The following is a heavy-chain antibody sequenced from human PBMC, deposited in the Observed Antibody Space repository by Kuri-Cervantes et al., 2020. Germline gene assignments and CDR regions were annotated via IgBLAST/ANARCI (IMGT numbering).Heavy chain of an antibody. Sequence: GSLRLSCTVSGDSVSGGVYYWSWIRQPPGKGLEWIGCIYYSGSTNYDPSLKSRVRISIDTSKNQFSLKLTSVTAADTAVYYCARAKTGGYCSGGSCYLNWSDPWGQGTLVTVSS. CDR2: IYYSGST. CDR3: ARAKTGGYCSGGSCYLNWSDP. J-gene: IGHJ5*02. D-gene: IGHD2-15*01. CDR1: GDSVSGGVYY. V-gene: IGHV4-61*08.